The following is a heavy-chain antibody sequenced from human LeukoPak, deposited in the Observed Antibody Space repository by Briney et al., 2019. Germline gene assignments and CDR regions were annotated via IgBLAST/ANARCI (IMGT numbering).Heavy chain of an antibody. CDR2: INGDGRNI. CDR1: GFTFSSYW. D-gene: IGHD3-9*01. J-gene: IGHJ6*02. CDR3: TRDLMDYDVSTGLHHYYMDV. V-gene: IGHV3-74*01. Sequence: GGSLRLSCVASGFTFSSYWMHWVRQDPRKGLVWVSRINGDGRNINYADSVRGRFTISRDNTKNTLYLQMNTLRVEDTAVYYCTRDLMDYDVSTGLHHYYMDVWGQGTTVTVSS.